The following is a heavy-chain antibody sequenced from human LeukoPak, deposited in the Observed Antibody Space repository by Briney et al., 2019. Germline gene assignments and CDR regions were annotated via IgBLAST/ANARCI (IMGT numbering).Heavy chain of an antibody. CDR2: IYYSGST. CDR3: ARLSSYYDFWSGLRDGMDV. CDR1: GGSISSYY. D-gene: IGHD3-3*01. J-gene: IGHJ6*02. V-gene: IGHV4-59*08. Sequence: KPSETLSLTCTVSGGSISSYYWSWIRQPPGKGLEWIGYIYYSGSTNYNPSLKSRVTISVDTSKNQFSLKLSSVTAADTAVYYCARLSSYYDFWSGLRDGMDVWGQGTTVTVSS.